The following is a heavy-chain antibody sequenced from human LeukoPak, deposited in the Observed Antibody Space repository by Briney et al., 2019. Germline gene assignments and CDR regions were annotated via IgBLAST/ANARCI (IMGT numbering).Heavy chain of an antibody. V-gene: IGHV5-51*01. CDR1: GYILTNNW. CDR3: VRFALSSSLDH. Sequence: GESLKISCKISGYILTNNWIGWVRQVPGKGLEWMGLIYPDYSDGKYSPSFQGQVTLSVDASISTAYLQLSGLRASDTAIYYCVRFALSSSLDHWGQGTLVTVSS. D-gene: IGHD6-13*01. CDR2: IYPDYSDG. J-gene: IGHJ5*02.